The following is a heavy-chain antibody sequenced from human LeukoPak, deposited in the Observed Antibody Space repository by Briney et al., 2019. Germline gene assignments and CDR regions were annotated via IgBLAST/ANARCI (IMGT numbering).Heavy chain of an antibody. CDR3: ARVDYYDRSGYFDY. D-gene: IGHD3-22*01. CDR2: IYPGDSDT. V-gene: IGHV5-51*01. J-gene: IGHJ4*02. Sequence: GESLKISCEGSGYSFSNYWLGWVRQMPGKGLEWMGIIYPGDSDTRYSPSFQGQVTISADKSISTAYLQWSSLRASDTAMYYCARVDYYDRSGYFDYWGQGTQVTVSS. CDR1: GYSFSNYW.